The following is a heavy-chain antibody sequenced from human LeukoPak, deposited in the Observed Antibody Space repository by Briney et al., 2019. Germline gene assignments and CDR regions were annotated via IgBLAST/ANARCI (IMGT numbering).Heavy chain of an antibody. Sequence: GASVKVSXKASGYTFTGYYMHWVRQAPGQGLEWMGRINPNSGGTNYAQKFQGRVTMTRDTSISTAYMELSRLRSDDTAVYYCARDNQYYYDSSGYLGDYWGQGTLVTVSS. V-gene: IGHV1-2*06. CDR3: ARDNQYYYDSSGYLGDY. D-gene: IGHD3-22*01. CDR1: GYTFTGYY. J-gene: IGHJ4*02. CDR2: INPNSGGT.